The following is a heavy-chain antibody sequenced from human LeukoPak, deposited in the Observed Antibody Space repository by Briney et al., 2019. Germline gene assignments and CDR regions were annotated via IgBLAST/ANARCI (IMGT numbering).Heavy chain of an antibody. CDR3: ARIPDYYDSSGRPMDV. CDR2: ISAYNGNT. CDR1: GYTSTSYG. Sequence: ASVKVSCKASGYTSTSYGISWVRQAPGQGLEWMGWISAYNGNTNYAQKLQGRVTMTTDTYTSTAYMEPRSLRSDDTAVYYCARIPDYYDSSGRPMDVWGQGTTVTVSS. V-gene: IGHV1-18*01. D-gene: IGHD3-22*01. J-gene: IGHJ6*02.